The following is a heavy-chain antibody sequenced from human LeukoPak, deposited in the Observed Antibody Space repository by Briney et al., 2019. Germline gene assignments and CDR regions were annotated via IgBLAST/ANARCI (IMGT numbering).Heavy chain of an antibody. J-gene: IGHJ4*02. CDR2: IYYSGTT. CDR3: ARGAGASGYDYYFDY. CDR1: GGSISYYY. D-gene: IGHD5-12*01. V-gene: IGHV4-59*01. Sequence: ETSETLSLTCTVSGGSISYYYWSWIRQSPGKGLEWIGYIYYSGTTNYNPSLKSRVTISVDTSKNQFSLQLRSVTAADTAVYYCARGAGASGYDYYFDYWGQGTLVTVSS.